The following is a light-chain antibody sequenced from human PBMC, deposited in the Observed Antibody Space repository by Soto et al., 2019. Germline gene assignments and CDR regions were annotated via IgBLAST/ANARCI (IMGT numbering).Light chain of an antibody. CDR2: EVS. V-gene: IGLV2-14*01. Sequence: QSALTQPASVSGSPGQSITISCTGSSSDVGGYNYVSWYQQHPGKAPKLMIYEVSNRPSGVPDRFSGSKSGTSASLAISGLRSEDEADYYCAAWDDSLSGPLFGGGTKLTVL. CDR3: AAWDDSLSGPL. CDR1: SSDVGGYNY. J-gene: IGLJ2*01.